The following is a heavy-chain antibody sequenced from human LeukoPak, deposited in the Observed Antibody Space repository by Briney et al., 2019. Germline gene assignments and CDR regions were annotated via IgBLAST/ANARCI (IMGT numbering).Heavy chain of an antibody. CDR3: ARGRYSWNYGVVFDY. D-gene: IGHD1-26*01. J-gene: IGHJ4*02. V-gene: IGHV4-59*01. CDR1: GDSISDYY. Sequence: SETLSLTCTVSGDSISDYYWSWLRQPPGKGLEWIGHVSYSGSTNYNPSLRGRITMSVDTSKNQFSLKLSSVTAADTAVYYCARGRYSWNYGVVFDYWGQGTLVTVSS. CDR2: VSYSGST.